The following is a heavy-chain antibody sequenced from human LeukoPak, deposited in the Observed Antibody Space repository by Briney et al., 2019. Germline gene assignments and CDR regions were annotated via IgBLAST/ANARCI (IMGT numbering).Heavy chain of an antibody. CDR2: IHYSGSP. CDR3: ARGGYDSSGYLYYFDY. CDR1: GGSNY. Sequence: SETLSLTCTVSGGSNYWSWIRQPPGKGLEWIGYIHYSGSPNYNPSLKSRVTISIDTSKNQFSLKLSSVTAADTAVYYCARGGYDSSGYLYYFDYWGQGTLVTVSS. V-gene: IGHV4-59*01. D-gene: IGHD3-22*01. J-gene: IGHJ4*02.